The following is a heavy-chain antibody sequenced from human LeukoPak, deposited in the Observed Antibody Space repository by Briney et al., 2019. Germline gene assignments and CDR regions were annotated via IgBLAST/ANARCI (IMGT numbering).Heavy chain of an antibody. J-gene: IGHJ4*02. CDR1: VFTFSSHS. CDR3: AKDSTSGCDYIDY. V-gene: IGHV3-23*01. Sequence: GGSLRLSCAASVFTFSSHSMIWVRQAPWKGLEWVSAISGSGGSTYYADSVKGRFTISRDNSKNTLYLQMNSLRAEDTAVYYCAKDSTSGCDYIDYWGQGTLVTVSS. CDR2: ISGSGGST. D-gene: IGHD5-12*01.